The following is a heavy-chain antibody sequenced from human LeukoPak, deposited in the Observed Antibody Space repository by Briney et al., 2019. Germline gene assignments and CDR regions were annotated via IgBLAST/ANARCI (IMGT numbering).Heavy chain of an antibody. D-gene: IGHD6-6*01. J-gene: IGHJ4*02. CDR3: ARDSLHPSSLHYYFDY. CDR1: GFTFSSYS. V-gene: IGHV3-21*01. Sequence: GGSLGLSCAASGFTFSSYSMNWVRQAPGKGLEWVSSVSSSSSYIYSADSLKGRFTISRDNAKNSLYLQMNSLRVEDTAVYYCARDSLHPSSLHYYFDYWGQGTLVTVSS. CDR2: VSSSSSYI.